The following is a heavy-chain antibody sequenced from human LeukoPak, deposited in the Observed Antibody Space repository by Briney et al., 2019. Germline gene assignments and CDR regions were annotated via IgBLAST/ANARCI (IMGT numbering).Heavy chain of an antibody. Sequence: ASVKVSCKASGYTFTSYYMHWVRQAPGQGLEWMGIINPSGGSTSYAQKFQGRVTMTRDTSTSTVYMELSSLRSEDMAVYYCARVALPHYYDSSGYEYYFDYWGQGTLVTVSS. D-gene: IGHD3-22*01. CDR3: ARVALPHYYDSSGYEYYFDY. CDR2: INPSGGST. CDR1: GYTFTSYY. V-gene: IGHV1-46*01. J-gene: IGHJ4*02.